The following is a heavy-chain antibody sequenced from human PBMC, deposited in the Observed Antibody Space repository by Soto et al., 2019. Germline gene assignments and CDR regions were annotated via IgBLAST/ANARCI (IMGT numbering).Heavy chain of an antibody. J-gene: IGHJ6*02. Sequence: ASVKVSCKASGYTFTSYDINWVRQATGQGLEWMGWMNPNSGNTGYAQKFQGRVTMTRNTSISTAYMELSSLRSEDTAVYYCARVVSTTIILIRPRYYHYGMAFWGQGTTVPVSS. CDR1: GYTFTSYD. D-gene: IGHD3-22*01. V-gene: IGHV1-8*01. CDR2: MNPNSGNT. CDR3: ARVVSTTIILIRPRYYHYGMAF.